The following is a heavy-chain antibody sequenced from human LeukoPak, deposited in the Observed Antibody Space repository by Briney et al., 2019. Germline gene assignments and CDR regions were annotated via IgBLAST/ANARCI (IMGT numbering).Heavy chain of an antibody. V-gene: IGHV4-59*01. CDR3: ASQPVDTAIIYEFDY. CDR1: GGFISKYY. J-gene: IGHJ4*02. Sequence: PSETLSLTCTVSGGFISKYYWSWIRQPPGKGLEWIGYIYYSGSTNYNPSLKSRVTISVDTSKNQFSLKLSSVTAAGTAVYYCASQPVDTAIIYEFDYWGEGTLVTLSS. CDR2: IYYSGST. D-gene: IGHD5-18*01.